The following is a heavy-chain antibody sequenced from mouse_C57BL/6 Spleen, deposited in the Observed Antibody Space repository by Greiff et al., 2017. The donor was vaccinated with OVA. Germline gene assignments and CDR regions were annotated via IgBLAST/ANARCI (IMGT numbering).Heavy chain of an antibody. CDR3: TTYIRRWYMDD. V-gene: IGHV14-4*01. CDR2: IDPGSGGT. Sequence: EVKLMESGAELVRPGASVKLSCTASGYTITNDYIEWVKQRPEQGLEWIGGIDPGSGGTEYNAKFKGKATLTADKASNTAYLQLSSLTSEDTAVYYCTTYIRRWYMDDWGTGTTVTVSS. J-gene: IGHJ1*03. CDR1: GYTITNDY. D-gene: IGHD1-3*01.